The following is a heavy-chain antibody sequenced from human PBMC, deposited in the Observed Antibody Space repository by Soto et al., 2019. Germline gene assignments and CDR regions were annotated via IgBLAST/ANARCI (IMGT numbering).Heavy chain of an antibody. CDR3: AREVVVGATAKFDR. J-gene: IGHJ5*02. V-gene: IGHV3-53*03. CDR1: GFGVTESETY. Sequence: EVQMVESGGGLIQPGGSLKLSCAVSGFGVTESETYVSWIHQAPGKGLEWVAAFYRGGRRNYAASVKGRFVISRDKSENSVFLQLNLVRVEDTAVYYCAREVVVGATAKFDRWGQGTMVIVSP. D-gene: IGHD2-21*01. CDR2: FYRGGRR.